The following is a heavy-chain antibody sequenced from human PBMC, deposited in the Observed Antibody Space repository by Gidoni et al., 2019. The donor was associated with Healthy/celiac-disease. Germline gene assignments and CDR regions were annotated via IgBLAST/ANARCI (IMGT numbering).Heavy chain of an antibody. D-gene: IGHD1-26*01. CDR1: GFTFSSYS. CDR2: ISSSSSYI. CDR3: ARGPAGSYSLFDP. Sequence: EVQLVESGGGLVKPGGSLRLSCAASGFTFSSYSMNWVRQAPGKGLEWVSSISSSSSYIYYADSVKGRFTISRDNAKNSLYLQMNSLRAEDTAVYYCARGPAGSYSLFDPWGQGTLVTVSS. J-gene: IGHJ5*02. V-gene: IGHV3-21*01.